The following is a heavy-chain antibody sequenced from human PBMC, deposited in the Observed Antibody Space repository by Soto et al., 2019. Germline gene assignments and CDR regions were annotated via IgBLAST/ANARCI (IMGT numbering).Heavy chain of an antibody. D-gene: IGHD3-10*01. J-gene: IGHJ6*03. CDR1: GFTFSSYV. Sequence: PGGSLRLSCAASGFTFSSYVMHWVRQAPGKGLEWVAVISYDGSNKYYADSVKGRSTISRDNSKNTLYLQMNSLRAEDTAVYYCAKDYPGRDYYYMDVWGKRTTVTVSS. CDR2: ISYDGSNK. V-gene: IGHV3-30*18. CDR3: AKDYPGRDYYYMDV.